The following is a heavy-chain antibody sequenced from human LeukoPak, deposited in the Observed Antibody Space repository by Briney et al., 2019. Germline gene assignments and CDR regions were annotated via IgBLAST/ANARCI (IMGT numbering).Heavy chain of an antibody. CDR2: INSDGSST. J-gene: IGHJ6*03. D-gene: IGHD2-2*01. CDR1: GFTFSGYW. CDR3: ARDIVVVPAASYYYYYMDV. Sequence: GGSLRLSCAASGFTFSGYWIHWVRQAPGKGLVWVSRINSDGSSTSYADSVKGRFTISRDNVKKTLYLQMNSLRAEDTAVYYCARDIVVVPAASYYYYYMDVWGKGTTVTVSS. V-gene: IGHV3-74*01.